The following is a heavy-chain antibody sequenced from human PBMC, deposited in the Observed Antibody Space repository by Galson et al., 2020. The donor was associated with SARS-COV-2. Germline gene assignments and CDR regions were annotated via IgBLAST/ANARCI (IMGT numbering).Heavy chain of an antibody. D-gene: IGHD3-22*01. V-gene: IGHV3-21*01. J-gene: IGHJ6*02. CDR3: ARGCLDHYYDSSGYCAYYYYGMDV. CDR1: GFTFSSYS. Sequence: TGGSLRLSCAASGFTFSSYSMNWVRQAPGKGLEWVSSISSSSYIYYADSVKGRFTISRDNAKNSLYLQMNSLRAEDTAVYYCARGCLDHYYDSSGYCAYYYYGMDVWGQGTTVTVSS. CDR2: ISSSSYI.